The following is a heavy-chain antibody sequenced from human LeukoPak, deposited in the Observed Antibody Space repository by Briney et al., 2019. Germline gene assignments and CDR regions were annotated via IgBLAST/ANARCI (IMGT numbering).Heavy chain of an antibody. CDR3: AREKNNYYDSSGLDY. J-gene: IGHJ4*02. Sequence: GGSLRLSCAASGFTFSDYYMSWIRQAPGKGLEWVTVIWSDGSNKYYADSVKGRFTISRDNSKNTLYLQMNSLRAEDTAVYYCAREKNNYYDSSGLDYWGQGTLVTVSS. CDR1: GFTFSDYY. D-gene: IGHD3-22*01. CDR2: IWSDGSNK. V-gene: IGHV3-33*08.